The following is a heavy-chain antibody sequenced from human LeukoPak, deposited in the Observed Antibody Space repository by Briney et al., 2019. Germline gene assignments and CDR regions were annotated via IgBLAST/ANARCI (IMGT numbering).Heavy chain of an antibody. CDR3: ARPISSQGYFGVVID. J-gene: IGHJ4*02. CDR2: IYHSGSP. Sequence: SETLSLTCAVSGYSISSASYWGWIRQPPGKGLEWIGNIYHSGSPYYNPSLKSRVTISVDTSKNQFSLKLSSVTAADTAEYYCARPISSQGYFGVVIDWGQGTLVTVSS. CDR1: GYSISSASY. D-gene: IGHD3-3*01. V-gene: IGHV4-38-2*01.